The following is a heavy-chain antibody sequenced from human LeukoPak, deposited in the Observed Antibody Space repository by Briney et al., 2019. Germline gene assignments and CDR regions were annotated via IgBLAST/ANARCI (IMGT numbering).Heavy chain of an antibody. CDR1: GGPISSNSYY. V-gene: IGHV4-39*01. J-gene: IGHJ3*02. Sequence: SETLSLTCTVSGGPISSNSYYWGWIRQPPGRGLEWIGSIHHSGRTYYNPSLKSRVTLSVDTSENQFSLNLSSVTAADTAVYYCARQVLEWLVDAFDIWGQGTMVTVSP. CDR2: IHHSGRT. D-gene: IGHD3-3*01. CDR3: ARQVLEWLVDAFDI.